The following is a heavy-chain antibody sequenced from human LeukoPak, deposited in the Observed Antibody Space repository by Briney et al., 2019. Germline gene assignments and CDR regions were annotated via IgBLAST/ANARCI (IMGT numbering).Heavy chain of an antibody. V-gene: IGHV3-23*01. D-gene: IGHD6-25*01. Sequence: GGSLRLSCAASGFTFSSYAMTWVRQAPGKGLEWVSTISGSGDNTFYADSVKGRFTISRDNSMHTLYLQMNSLRAEDTAVYYCARRSAAKDAFDIWGQGTMVTVSS. CDR1: GFTFSSYA. CDR3: ARRSAAKDAFDI. CDR2: ISGSGDNT. J-gene: IGHJ3*02.